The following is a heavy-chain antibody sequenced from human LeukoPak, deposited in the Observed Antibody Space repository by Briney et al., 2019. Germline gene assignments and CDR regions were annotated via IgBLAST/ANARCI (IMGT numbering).Heavy chain of an antibody. CDR3: ARDLGYYDSSGYYYYFDY. J-gene: IGHJ4*02. Sequence: SETLSLTCTGSGGTISSYYWSWIRQPAGKGLEWIGRIYSSGSTNYNLSLKSRVTMSVDTSKNQFSLKLSSVTAADTAVYYCARDLGYYDSSGYYYYFDYWGQGTLVTVSS. V-gene: IGHV4-4*07. CDR2: IYSSGST. D-gene: IGHD3-22*01. CDR1: GGTISSYY.